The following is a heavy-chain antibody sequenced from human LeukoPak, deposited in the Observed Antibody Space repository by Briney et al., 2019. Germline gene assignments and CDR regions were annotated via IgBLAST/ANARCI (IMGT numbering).Heavy chain of an antibody. V-gene: IGHV3-23*01. D-gene: IGHD3-22*01. CDR2: ISGSGGGT. CDR3: AKRGVVIRVILVGFHKEAYYFDS. Sequence: GGSLRLSCAVSGITLSNYGMSWVCQAPGKGLEWVAGISGSGGGTKYADSVKGRFTISRDNPKNTLYLQMNSLRAEDTAMYFCAKRGVVIRVILVGFHKEAYYFDSWGQGALVTVSS. CDR1: GITLSNYG. J-gene: IGHJ4*02.